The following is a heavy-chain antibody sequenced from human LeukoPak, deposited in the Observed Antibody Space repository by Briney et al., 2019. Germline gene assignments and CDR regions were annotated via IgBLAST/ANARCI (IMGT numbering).Heavy chain of an antibody. D-gene: IGHD7-27*01. CDR2: IWYDGSNK. Sequence: GRSLRLSCAASGFTFSSYGMHWVRQAPGKGLEWVAVIWYDGSNKYYTDSVKGRFTISRDNSKNTLYLQMNSLRTEDRAVYYCARGFQNRGSGWDYWGQGTLVTVSS. J-gene: IGHJ4*02. V-gene: IGHV3-33*01. CDR1: GFTFSSYG. CDR3: ARGFQNRGSGWDY.